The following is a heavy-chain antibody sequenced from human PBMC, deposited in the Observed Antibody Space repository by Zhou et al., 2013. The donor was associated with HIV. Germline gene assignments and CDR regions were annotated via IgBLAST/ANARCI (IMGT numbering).Heavy chain of an antibody. J-gene: IGHJ4*02. CDR2: IIPILGIA. CDR3: ARKGDGYNSKARALDY. CDR1: GGTFSSYA. V-gene: IGHV1-69*04. D-gene: IGHD5-12*01. Sequence: QVQLVQSGAEVKKPGSSVKVSCKASGGTFSSYAISWVRQAPGQGLEWMGRIIPILGIANYAQKFQGRVTITADKSTSTAYMELSSLRSEDTAVYYCARKGDGYNSKARALDYWGQGTLVTVSS.